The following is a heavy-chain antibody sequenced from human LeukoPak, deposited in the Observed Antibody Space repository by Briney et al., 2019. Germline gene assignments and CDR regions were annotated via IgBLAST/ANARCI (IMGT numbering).Heavy chain of an antibody. J-gene: IGHJ4*02. CDR2: MNPNSGNT. Sequence: ASVKVSCKASGYTFTSYDINWVRQATGQGLEWMGWMNPNSGNTGYAQKFQGRVTMIRNTSISTAYMELSSLRSEDTAVYYCARAYYYDSSGYSPPGYWGQGTLVTVSS. CDR3: ARAYYYDSSGYSPPGY. CDR1: GYTFTSYD. V-gene: IGHV1-8*01. D-gene: IGHD3-22*01.